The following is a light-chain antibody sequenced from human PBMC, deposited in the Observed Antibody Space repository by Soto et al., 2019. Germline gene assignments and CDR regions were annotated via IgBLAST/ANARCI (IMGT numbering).Light chain of an antibody. V-gene: IGLV1-51*01. Sequence: QAVVTQPPSVSAAPGQKVTISCSGSSSNIGNNYVSWYQQLPGTTPKLLIYDNNKRPSGIPDRFSGSKSGTSATLGITGLQTGDDADYYCGTWDSSLGAVVFGGGTKVTVL. CDR2: DNN. CDR3: GTWDSSLGAVV. CDR1: SSNIGNNY. J-gene: IGLJ2*01.